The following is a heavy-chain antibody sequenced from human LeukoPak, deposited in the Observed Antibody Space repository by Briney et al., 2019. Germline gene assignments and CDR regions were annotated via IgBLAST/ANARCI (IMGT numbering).Heavy chain of an antibody. D-gene: IGHD3-10*01. CDR2: NHYTEST. Sequence: SETLSLTCTVSGGSISSYYWSWIRQSPGKGLECIGYNHYTESTNYNPSLKSRVTISVDASKNQFSLKLKSVPAADTAVYYCARGGYYGSGNDFRFDPWGEGTLVTVSS. V-gene: IGHV4-59*01. J-gene: IGHJ5*02. CDR3: ARGGYYGSGNDFRFDP. CDR1: GGSISSYY.